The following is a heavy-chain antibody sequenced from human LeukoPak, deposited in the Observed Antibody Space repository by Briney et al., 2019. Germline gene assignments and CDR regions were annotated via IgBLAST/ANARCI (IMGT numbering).Heavy chain of an antibody. V-gene: IGHV4-34*01. Sequence: SETLSLTCAVYGGSFSSYYWSWIRQPPGGGLEWIGEINHSGSTNYNPSLKSRVTISVDTSKNQCSLKLTSVTAADTAVYYCARKTVAGSSSVGGMDVWGQGTTVTVSS. CDR1: GGSFSSYY. J-gene: IGHJ6*02. CDR3: ARKTVAGSSSVGGMDV. D-gene: IGHD6-6*01. CDR2: INHSGST.